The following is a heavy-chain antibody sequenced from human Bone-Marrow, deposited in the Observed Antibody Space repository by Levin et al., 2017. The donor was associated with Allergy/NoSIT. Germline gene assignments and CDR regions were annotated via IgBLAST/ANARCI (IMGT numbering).Heavy chain of an antibody. CDR3: AKDRIGSLPDAFDI. D-gene: IGHD3-10*01. CDR1: GFSFSNFV. CDR2: ISGSGGTR. V-gene: IGHV3-23*01. J-gene: IGHJ3*02. Sequence: LSLTCAASGFSFSNFVMTWVRQTPGKGLEWVSGISGSGGTRYYAGSVKGRFTVSRDNSNNMLFLQMNSLRAEDTAVYHCAKDRIGSLPDAFDIWGQGIMVTVSS.